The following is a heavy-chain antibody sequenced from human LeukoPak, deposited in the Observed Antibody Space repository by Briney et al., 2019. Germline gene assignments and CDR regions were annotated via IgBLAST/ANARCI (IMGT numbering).Heavy chain of an antibody. CDR3: ARDNKVRGVITSYYYNGMDV. J-gene: IGHJ6*02. CDR2: INHSGST. D-gene: IGHD3-10*01. V-gene: IGHV4-34*01. CDR1: GGSFSGYC. Sequence: SETLSLTCAVYGGSFSGYCWSWIRQPPGKGLEWIGEINHSGSTNYNPSLKSRVTISVDTSKNQFSLKLSSVTAADTAVYYCARDNKVRGVITSYYYNGMDVWGQGTKVTVSS.